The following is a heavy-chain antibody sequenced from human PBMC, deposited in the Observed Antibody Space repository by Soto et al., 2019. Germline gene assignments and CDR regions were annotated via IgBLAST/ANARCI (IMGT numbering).Heavy chain of an antibody. V-gene: IGHV3-74*01. CDR1: GFTFSSYW. CDR3: ARDRVRGPYCSGGSCYSNAGY. Sequence: GGSLRLSCAASGFTFSSYWMHWVRQAPGKGLVWVSRINSDGSSTSYADSVKGRFTISRDNAKNTLYLQMNSLRAEDTAVYYCARDRVRGPYCSGGSCYSNAGYWGQGTLVTVSS. D-gene: IGHD2-15*01. J-gene: IGHJ4*02. CDR2: INSDGSST.